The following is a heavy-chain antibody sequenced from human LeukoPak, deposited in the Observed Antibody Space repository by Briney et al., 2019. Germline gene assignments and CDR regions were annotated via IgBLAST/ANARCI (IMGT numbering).Heavy chain of an antibody. V-gene: IGHV3-30*02. CDR3: AKEQVRYYYGSGDY. CDR2: IRYDGSNK. Sequence: PGGSLRLSCAASGFTFSSYGMHWVRQAPGKGLEWVAFIRYDGSNKYYADSVKGRFTISRDNSKNTLYLQMNSLRAEDTAVYYCAKEQVRYYYGSGDYWGQGTLVTVSS. J-gene: IGHJ4*02. CDR1: GFTFSSYG. D-gene: IGHD3-10*01.